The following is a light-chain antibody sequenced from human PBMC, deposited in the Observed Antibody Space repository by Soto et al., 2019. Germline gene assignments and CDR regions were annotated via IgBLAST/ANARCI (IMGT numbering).Light chain of an antibody. CDR3: QKYYSAPFT. J-gene: IGKJ3*01. CDR2: AAS. V-gene: IGKV1-27*01. Sequence: DIQMTQSPSSLSASVGDRVTITCRASQGISNYLAWYQQKPGKVPKLLIYAASTLQSGVPSRFSGSGSGTDFTPTISSLQPEDVATYYCQKYYSAPFTFGPGTKGDTK. CDR1: QGISNY.